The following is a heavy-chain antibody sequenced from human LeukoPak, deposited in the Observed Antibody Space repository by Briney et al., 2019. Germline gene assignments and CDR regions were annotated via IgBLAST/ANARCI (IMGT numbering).Heavy chain of an antibody. Sequence: GASVKVSCKASGYTFTSYGISWVRQAPGQGLEWMGWISAYNGNTNYAQKVQGRVTMTIDTSTSTAYMELRGLRFDDTAVYYCARDQSVRLLQTSSTYFKHVFAIWGQGSMVTVSS. V-gene: IGHV1-18*01. CDR3: ARDQSVRLLQTSSTYFKHVFAI. D-gene: IGHD6-13*01. CDR1: GYTFTSYG. CDR2: ISAYNGNT. J-gene: IGHJ3*02.